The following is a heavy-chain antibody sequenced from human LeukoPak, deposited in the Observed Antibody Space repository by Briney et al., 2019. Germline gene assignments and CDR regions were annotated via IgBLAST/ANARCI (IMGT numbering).Heavy chain of an antibody. J-gene: IGHJ4*02. CDR2: ISYDGSNK. Sequence: GGSLRLSCAASGFTFSSYAMHWVRQAPGKGLEWVAVISYDGSNKYYADSVKGRFTISRDNSKNTLYLQMNSLRAEDTAVYYCARDSIGDYGFDYWGQGTLVTVSS. CDR3: ARDSIGDYGFDY. D-gene: IGHD4-17*01. CDR1: GFTFSSYA. V-gene: IGHV3-30*04.